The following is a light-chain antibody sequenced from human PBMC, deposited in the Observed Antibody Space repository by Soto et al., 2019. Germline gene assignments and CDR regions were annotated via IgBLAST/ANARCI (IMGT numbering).Light chain of an antibody. CDR3: QSYDSSLSGWV. Sequence: QFVLTQPPSVSGAPGQRVTISCTGNSSNIGAGYGVHWYQQLPGTAPKLLIYVNSNRPSGVPDRFSDSKSGTSASLAITGLQAEDEADYYCQSYDSSLSGWVFGGGTKLTVL. V-gene: IGLV1-40*01. CDR1: SSNIGAGYG. J-gene: IGLJ3*02. CDR2: VNS.